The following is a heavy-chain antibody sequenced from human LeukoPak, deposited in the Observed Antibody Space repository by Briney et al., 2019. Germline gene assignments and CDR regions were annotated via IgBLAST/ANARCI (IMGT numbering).Heavy chain of an antibody. D-gene: IGHD6-19*01. V-gene: IGHV4-4*07. CDR3: ARDRSSGPYNWFDP. Sequence: SETLSLTCTVSGGSISSYYWSWIRQPAGKGLEWIGRIYTSGSTNYNPSLKSRVTMSVDTSKNQFSLKLSSVTAADTAVYYCARDRSSGPYNWFDPWGRGTLVTVSS. J-gene: IGHJ5*02. CDR1: GGSISSYY. CDR2: IYTSGST.